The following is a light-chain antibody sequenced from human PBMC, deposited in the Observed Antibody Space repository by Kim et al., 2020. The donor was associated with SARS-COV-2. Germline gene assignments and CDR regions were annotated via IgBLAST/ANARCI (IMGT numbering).Light chain of an antibody. V-gene: IGLV1-44*01. CDR1: NSNIGANT. Sequence: RVTISCSGTNSNIGANTLSWFQQLPGTAPRLLIYNHNQRPSGVPDRFSGSKSGTSASLAISGLQSEDEGDYYCAAWEDSLDGYVFATGTKVTVL. CDR2: NHN. CDR3: AAWEDSLDGYV. J-gene: IGLJ1*01.